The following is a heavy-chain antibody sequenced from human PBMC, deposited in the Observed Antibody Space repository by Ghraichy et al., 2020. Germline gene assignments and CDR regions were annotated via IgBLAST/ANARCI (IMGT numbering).Heavy chain of an antibody. CDR1: GYSFTNYG. Sequence: ASVKVSCKASGYSFTNYGISWVRQAPGQGLEWMGWISPYNGNTKYAQKLQGRVSMTTDTTTSTAYMELRSLRSDDTAVYYCATGYSSSPTRHWFDPWCQGTLVTVTS. V-gene: IGHV1-18*04. CDR2: ISPYNGNT. CDR3: ATGYSSSPTRHWFDP. D-gene: IGHD6-13*01. J-gene: IGHJ5*02.